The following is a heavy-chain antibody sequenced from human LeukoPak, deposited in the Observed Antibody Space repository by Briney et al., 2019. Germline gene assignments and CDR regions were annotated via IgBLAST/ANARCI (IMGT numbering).Heavy chain of an antibody. CDR1: GGSITSHY. CDR3: ARGDPAWDYDTSSYYPDAFDI. V-gene: IGHV4-59*11. J-gene: IGHJ3*02. Sequence: SETLSLTCTVSGGSITSHYCNWIRQPPGKGLEWIGYIYYSGSTNYNPSLESRVTISVDTSKNQFSLKLRSVTAADMAVYYCARGDPAWDYDTSSYYPDAFDIWGQGTMVTVSS. D-gene: IGHD3-22*01. CDR2: IYYSGST.